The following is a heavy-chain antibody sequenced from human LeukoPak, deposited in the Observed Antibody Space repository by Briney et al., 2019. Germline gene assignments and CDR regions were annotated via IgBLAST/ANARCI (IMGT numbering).Heavy chain of an antibody. CDR2: IKSDGSST. CDR1: GFTFSNYW. Sequence: GGSLRLSCVASGFTFSNYWMHWVRQAPGKGLVWVSRIKSDGSSTIYADSVKGRFTITRDNAKNTLYLQMNSLRAEDTAVYYCAREGSLGQQLPPDHWGQGTLVTVSS. D-gene: IGHD6-13*01. J-gene: IGHJ5*02. CDR3: AREGSLGQQLPPDH. V-gene: IGHV3-74*01.